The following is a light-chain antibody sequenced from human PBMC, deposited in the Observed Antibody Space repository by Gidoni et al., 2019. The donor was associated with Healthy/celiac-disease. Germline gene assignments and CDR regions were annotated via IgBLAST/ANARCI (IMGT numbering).Light chain of an antibody. CDR2: AAS. Sequence: IQFTQSLSSLSASVGDSVTITCRASQGISSYLAWYQQKPGKAPNLLIYAASTLQSGVPSRFSGSGSGTDFTLTISSLQPEYFATYYCQQLNSYLGTFGGGTKVEIK. J-gene: IGKJ4*01. CDR1: QGISSY. V-gene: IGKV1-9*01. CDR3: QQLNSYLGT.